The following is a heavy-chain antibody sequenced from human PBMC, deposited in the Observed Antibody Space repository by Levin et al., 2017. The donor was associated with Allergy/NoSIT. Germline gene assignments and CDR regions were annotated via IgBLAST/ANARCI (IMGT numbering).Heavy chain of an antibody. V-gene: IGHV3-30*18. J-gene: IGHJ4*02. CDR3: TKGGDMDS. CDR2: ITPDGSTK. Sequence: GESLKISCEASGFTFSTYGIYWVRQAPGKGLEWVALITPDGSTKYYADSVKGRFTISRDNSKNTLYLQMDSLRVEDPATYYCTKGGDMDSWGQGTLVTVSS. D-gene: IGHD2-15*01. CDR1: GFTFSTYG.